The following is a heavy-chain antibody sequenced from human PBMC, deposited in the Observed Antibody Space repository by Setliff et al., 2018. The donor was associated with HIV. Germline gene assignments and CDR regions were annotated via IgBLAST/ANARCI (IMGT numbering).Heavy chain of an antibody. V-gene: IGHV3-15*01. CDR2: IKTISDGATT. D-gene: IGHD3-10*01. J-gene: IGHJ4*02. Sequence: LRLSCAASGFTFSDAWMSWVRQAPGKGLEWIGRIKTISDGATTDYTTPVKGRFTISRDDSNNTLYLQMSSLKIDDTAMYYCVLGESYGWGTYLDFWGQGTLVTVSS. CDR1: GFTFSDAW. CDR3: VLGESYGWGTYLDF.